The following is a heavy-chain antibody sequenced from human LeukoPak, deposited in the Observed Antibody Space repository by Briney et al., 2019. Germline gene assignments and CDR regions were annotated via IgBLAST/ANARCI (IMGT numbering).Heavy chain of an antibody. Sequence: GGSLRLSCAASGLTFSSYWMTWVRQAPGKGLEWVANIKQDGSEKYYVDSAKGRFTISRDNAKNSLFLQMNSLRAEDTAVFYCARGSGFTSGWYYWGQGTLVTVSS. CDR1: GLTFSSYW. D-gene: IGHD6-19*01. V-gene: IGHV3-7*05. CDR2: IKQDGSEK. CDR3: ARGSGFTSGWYY. J-gene: IGHJ4*02.